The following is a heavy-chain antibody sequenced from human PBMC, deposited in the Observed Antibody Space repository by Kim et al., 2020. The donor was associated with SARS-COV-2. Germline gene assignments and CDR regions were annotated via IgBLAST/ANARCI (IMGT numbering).Heavy chain of an antibody. CDR2: IKQDGTDK. CDR3: ARWTSTSYY. CDR1: GFSLGGYW. V-gene: IGHV3-7*01. J-gene: IGHJ4*02. D-gene: IGHD2-2*01. Sequence: GGSLRLSCAASGFSLGGYWMNWVRQAPGKGLEWVANIKQDGTDKHYVDSVKGRFTISRDNAKNSLYLQMNSLRAEDTAVYYCARWTSTSYYWGQVTLVTV.